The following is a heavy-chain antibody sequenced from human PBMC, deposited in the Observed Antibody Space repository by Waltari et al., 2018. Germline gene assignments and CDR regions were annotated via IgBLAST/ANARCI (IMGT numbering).Heavy chain of an antibody. D-gene: IGHD3-3*01. Sequence: QVQLQEAGPGLVKPSEPLSLTCTVSGGPISSYYWSWIRQPPGTGLEWIGYIYYSGSTNYNPSLKSRVTISVDTSKNQFSLKLSSVTAADTAVYYCARVRVVYYDFWSGYYPFDLWGRGTLVTVSS. CDR3: ARVRVVYYDFWSGYYPFDL. CDR2: IYYSGST. CDR1: GGPISSYY. V-gene: IGHV4-59*01. J-gene: IGHJ2*01.